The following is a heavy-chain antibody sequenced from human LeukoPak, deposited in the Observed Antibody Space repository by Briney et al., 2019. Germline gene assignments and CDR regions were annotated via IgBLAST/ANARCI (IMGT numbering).Heavy chain of an antibody. Sequence: GGSLRLSCAASGFTFSNYWMHWVRQAPGKGLMWVSRINSDGSRTTYADSVKGRFTISGDNAKNTLYLQMNSLRAEDTAVYYCARSGRGGAFDIWGHGTMVTVSS. CDR3: ARSGRGGAFDI. D-gene: IGHD1-26*01. J-gene: IGHJ3*02. CDR1: GFTFSNYW. CDR2: INSDGSRT. V-gene: IGHV3-74*01.